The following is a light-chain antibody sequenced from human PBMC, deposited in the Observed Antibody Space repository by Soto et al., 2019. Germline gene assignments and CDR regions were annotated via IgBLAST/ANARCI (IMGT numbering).Light chain of an antibody. CDR2: EVR. V-gene: IGLV2-14*01. J-gene: IGLJ3*02. Sequence: QSVLTQPASVSGSPGQSITISCTGTSSDVGGYNYVSWYQQYPGKAPKLIIYEVRKRPSGVSNRFAGFKSGNTASLTISGLQAEDEADYYCSSYSSSQGVFGGGTKLTVL. CDR3: SSYSSSQGV. CDR1: SSDVGGYNY.